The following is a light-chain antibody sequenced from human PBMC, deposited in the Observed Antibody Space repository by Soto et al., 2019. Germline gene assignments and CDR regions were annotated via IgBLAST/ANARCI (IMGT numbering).Light chain of an antibody. CDR2: GAS. CDR3: QQYDNWPQT. J-gene: IGKJ1*01. Sequence: EIVMTQSPATLSVSPGERATLSCWASQSFSSNLSWYQHKPGQAPRLLIYGASTRATGIPARFSGTGSGTDFTLTVSSLQSEDFAVYYCQQYDNWPQTFGQGTKVDI. CDR1: QSFSSN. V-gene: IGKV3-15*01.